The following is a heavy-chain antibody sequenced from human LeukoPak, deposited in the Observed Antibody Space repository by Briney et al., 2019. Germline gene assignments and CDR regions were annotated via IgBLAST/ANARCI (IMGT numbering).Heavy chain of an antibody. V-gene: IGHV4-31*03. CDR3: ARDPWGYYDSSGYYYVGGFDY. CDR2: IYYSGGT. D-gene: IGHD3-22*01. CDR1: GGSISSYY. J-gene: IGHJ4*02. Sequence: LSLTCTVSGGSISSYYWSWIRQHPGKGLEWIGYIYYSGGTYYNPSLRSRVTISIDTSKNQFSLRLSSVTAADTAVYYCARDPWGYYDSSGYYYVGGFDYWGQGTLVTVSA.